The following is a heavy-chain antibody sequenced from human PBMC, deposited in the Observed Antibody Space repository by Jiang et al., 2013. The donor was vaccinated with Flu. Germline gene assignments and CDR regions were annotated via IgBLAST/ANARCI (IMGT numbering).Heavy chain of an antibody. J-gene: IGHJ4*02. CDR1: GDSVRSGSYY. V-gene: IGHV4-61*01. CDR3: ARDPGYCSSTSCQLDY. Sequence: GLVKPSETLSLTCSVSGDSVRSGSYYWSWIRQPPGKGLEWIGHIYFTGRTKYNPSLKSRVTISLDTSKNQFSLRLSSVTAADTAVYYCARDPGYCSSTSCQLDYWGRGTL. D-gene: IGHD2-2*03. CDR2: IYFTGRT.